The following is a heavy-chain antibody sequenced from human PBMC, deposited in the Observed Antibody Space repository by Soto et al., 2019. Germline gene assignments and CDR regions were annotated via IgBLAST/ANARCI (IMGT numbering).Heavy chain of an antibody. Sequence: QVQLVQSGAEEKKPGASVKVSCQASGYTFTAHAMHWVRQAPGQGLEWMGWINTGKGDTKYSQKFQGRSTITSDTPASTTYLGLSSLESEDPALYYCARYILGGPTDFWGPGSLVTVSS. CDR1: GYTFTAHA. CDR2: INTGKGDT. V-gene: IGHV1-3*04. CDR3: ARYILGGPTDF. J-gene: IGHJ4*02. D-gene: IGHD3-16*01.